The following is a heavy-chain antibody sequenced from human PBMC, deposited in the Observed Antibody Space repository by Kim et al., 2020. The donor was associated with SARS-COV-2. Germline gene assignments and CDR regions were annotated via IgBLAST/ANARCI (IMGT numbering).Heavy chain of an antibody. CDR1: GFSFSFYS. CDR3: ARDRERDGMDV. Sequence: GGSLRLSCAASGFSFSFYSMSWVRQAPGKGLEWVANVKPDGTEKTYVDSVRGRFTISRDNAKTSLYLQMNSLRVDDTAVYYCARDRERDGMDVWGQGTT. CDR2: VKPDGTEK. V-gene: IGHV3-7*03. J-gene: IGHJ6*02. D-gene: IGHD1-26*01.